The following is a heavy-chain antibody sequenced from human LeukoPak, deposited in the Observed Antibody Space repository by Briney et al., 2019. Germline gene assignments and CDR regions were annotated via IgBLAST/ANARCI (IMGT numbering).Heavy chain of an antibody. J-gene: IGHJ3*02. CDR1: GFTFSSYG. CDR3: AKSMGYYDAFDI. Sequence: GGSLRLSCAASGFTFSSYGMHWVRQAPGKGLEWVAVISYDGSNKYYADSVKGRFTISRDNSKNTLYLQMNSLRAEDTAVYCCAKSMGYYDAFDIWGQGTMVTVSS. V-gene: IGHV3-30*18. CDR2: ISYDGSNK. D-gene: IGHD2-15*01.